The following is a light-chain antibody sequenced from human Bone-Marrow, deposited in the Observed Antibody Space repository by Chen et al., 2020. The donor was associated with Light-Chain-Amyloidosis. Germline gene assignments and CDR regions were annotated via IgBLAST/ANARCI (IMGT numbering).Light chain of an antibody. Sequence: SYELTQPPSVSVSPGQTARLPCSGDDLPTKYAYWYQQKPGQAPVLVIPRDTERPSGISERVSGSSSGTTATLTISGVQAEDEADYHWQSADSSGTYEVIFGGGTKLTVL. CDR2: RDT. J-gene: IGLJ2*01. CDR3: QSADSSGTYEVI. V-gene: IGLV3-25*03. CDR1: DLPTKY.